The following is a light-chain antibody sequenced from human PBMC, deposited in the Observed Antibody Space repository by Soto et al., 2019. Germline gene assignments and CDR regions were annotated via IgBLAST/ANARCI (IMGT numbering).Light chain of an antibody. CDR3: QSYDSSLSGSTV. J-gene: IGLJ2*01. Sequence: QSVLTQPPSVSGAPGQRVTISCTGSSCNIGGGYDVHWYQQLPGTAPILLIYGYINRPSGVPDRFSGSKSGTSASLAISGLQAEDEADDYCQSYDSSLSGSTVFGGGTKLTVL. CDR2: GYI. CDR1: SCNIGGGYD. V-gene: IGLV1-40*01.